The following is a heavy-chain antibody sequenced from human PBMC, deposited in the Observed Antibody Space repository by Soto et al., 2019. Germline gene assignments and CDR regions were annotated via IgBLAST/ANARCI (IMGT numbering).Heavy chain of an antibody. CDR1: GYTFTSYG. J-gene: IGHJ6*02. D-gene: IGHD3-3*01. V-gene: IGHV1-18*04. CDR2: ISAYNGNT. CDR3: ARDIRYYDFWSGYPDHAENGMDV. Sequence: ASVKVSCKASGYTFTSYGISWVRQAPGQGLEWMGWISAYNGNTNYAQKLQGRVTMTTDTSTSTAYMELRSLGSDDTAVYYCARDIRYYDFWSGYPDHAENGMDVWGQGTTVTVSS.